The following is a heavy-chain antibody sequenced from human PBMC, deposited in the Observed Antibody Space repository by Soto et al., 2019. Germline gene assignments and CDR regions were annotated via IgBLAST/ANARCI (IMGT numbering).Heavy chain of an antibody. CDR2: IYTSGST. D-gene: IGHD6-13*01. V-gene: IGHV4-4*07. CDR1: GGSISSYY. Sequence: SETLSLTCTVSGGSISSYYWSWIRQPAGKGLEWIGRIYTSGSTNYNPSLKSRVTMSVDTSKNQFSLKLSSVTAADAAVYYCASQLAPYWYFDLWGRGTLVTVSS. CDR3: ASQLAPYWYFDL. J-gene: IGHJ2*01.